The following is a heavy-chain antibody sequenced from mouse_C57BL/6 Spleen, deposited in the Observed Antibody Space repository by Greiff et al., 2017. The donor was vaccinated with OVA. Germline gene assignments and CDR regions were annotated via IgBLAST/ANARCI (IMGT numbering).Heavy chain of an antibody. CDR3: TKDSSAAWFAY. CDR2: IDPEDGDT. D-gene: IGHD3-2*02. V-gene: IGHV14-1*01. CDR1: GFNIKDYY. J-gene: IGHJ3*01. Sequence: EVQLQQSGAELVRPGASVKLSCTASGFNIKDYYMHWVKQRPEQGLEWIGRIDPEDGDTEYAPKFQGKATMTADTSSNTAYLQLSSLTSEDTAVYYCTKDSSAAWFAYWGQGTLVTVSA.